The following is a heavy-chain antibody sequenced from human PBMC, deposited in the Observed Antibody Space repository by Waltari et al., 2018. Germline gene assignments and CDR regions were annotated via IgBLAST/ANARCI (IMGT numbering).Heavy chain of an antibody. D-gene: IGHD1-1*01. Sequence: QVQLVQAGGDVREPGASVKVSCKAFGYTFIDHYMHWVRQAPGQGPEWMGWINPKSGGTLYAQNFQGRVTMTRDTSINTVYMDLSRLTFHDTAVYFCARGTGTSWFDSWGQGTLVTVSS. V-gene: IGHV1-2*02. CDR3: ARGTGTSWFDS. CDR1: GYTFIDHY. J-gene: IGHJ5*01. CDR2: INPKSGGT.